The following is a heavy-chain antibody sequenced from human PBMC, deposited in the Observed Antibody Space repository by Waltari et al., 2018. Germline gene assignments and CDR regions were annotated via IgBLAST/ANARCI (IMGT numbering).Heavy chain of an antibody. CDR3: ARASGWTLRLGEFDY. CDR1: GFTFSSYE. J-gene: IGHJ4*02. Sequence: EVQLVESGGGLVQPGGSLRLSCAASGFTFSSYEMHWVRQAPGKGLEWVSYISSSGSTIYYADSVKGRFTISRDNAKNSLYLQMNSLRAEDTAVYYCARASGWTLRLGEFDYWGQGTLVTVSS. V-gene: IGHV3-48*03. CDR2: ISSSGSTI. D-gene: IGHD3-16*01.